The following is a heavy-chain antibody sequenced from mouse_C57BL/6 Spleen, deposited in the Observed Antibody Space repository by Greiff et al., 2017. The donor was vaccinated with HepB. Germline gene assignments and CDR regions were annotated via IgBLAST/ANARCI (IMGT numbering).Heavy chain of an antibody. V-gene: IGHV5-12*01. J-gene: IGHJ2*01. CDR1: GFTFSDYY. CDR3: ARRSNYGGFDY. Sequence: DVMLVESGGGLVQPGGSLKLSCAASGFTFSDYYMYWVRQTPEKRLEWVAYISNGGGSTYYPDTVKGRFTISRDNAKNTLYLQMSRLKSEDTAMYYCARRSNYGGFDYWGQGTTLTVSS. D-gene: IGHD2-5*01. CDR2: ISNGGGST.